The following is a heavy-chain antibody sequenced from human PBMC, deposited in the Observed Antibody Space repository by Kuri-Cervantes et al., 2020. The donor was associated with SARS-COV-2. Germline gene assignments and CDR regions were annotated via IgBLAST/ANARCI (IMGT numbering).Heavy chain of an antibody. V-gene: IGHV1-69*13. Sequence: SVKDTCKASGYTFIGYYMHWVRQAPGQGLEWMGWFIPIFGTAIYAQKFQSRVTITADETTSTACMELSSLRSEDTAVYYCSRLPREICSSTSCYQGLWGQGTLVTVSS. D-gene: IGHD2-2*01. CDR1: GYTFIGYY. J-gene: IGHJ4*02. CDR2: FIPIFGTA. CDR3: SRLPREICSSTSCYQGL.